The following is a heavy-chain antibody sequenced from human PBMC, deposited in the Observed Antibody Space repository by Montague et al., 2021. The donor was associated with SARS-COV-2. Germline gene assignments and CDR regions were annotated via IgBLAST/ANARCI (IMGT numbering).Heavy chain of an antibody. V-gene: IGHV4-31*03. CDR3: ARSPEPMIILIITSLNWYFDL. J-gene: IGHJ2*01. CDR2: IYYSGST. Sequence: TLSLTCTVSGGSISSGGYYWSWIRQHPVKGLEWIGYIYYSGSTYYNPSLKSRVTISVDTSKNQFSLKMSSVTAADTAVYYCARSPEPMIILIITSLNWYFDLWGRGTLVTVSS. CDR1: GGSISSGGYY. D-gene: IGHD3-22*01.